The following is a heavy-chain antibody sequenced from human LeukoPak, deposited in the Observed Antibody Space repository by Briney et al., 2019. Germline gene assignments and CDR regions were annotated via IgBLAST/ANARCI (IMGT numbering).Heavy chain of an antibody. Sequence: GASVKVSCKASGYTFTGYYMHWVRQAPGQGPEWMGWINPNSGGTNYAQKFQGRVTMTRDTSISTAYMVLSRLRSDDTAVYYCARARRNYYYMDVWGKGTTVTISS. CDR1: GYTFTGYY. J-gene: IGHJ6*03. CDR2: INPNSGGT. CDR3: ARARRNYYYMDV. V-gene: IGHV1-2*02.